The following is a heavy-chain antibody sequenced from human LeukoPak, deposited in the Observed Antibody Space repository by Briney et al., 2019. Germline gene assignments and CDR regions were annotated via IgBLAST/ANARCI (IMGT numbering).Heavy chain of an antibody. D-gene: IGHD3-10*02. V-gene: IGHV3-48*03. CDR1: GFTFSDYD. CDR3: AELGITMIGGV. CDR2: ISSSGSTI. J-gene: IGHJ6*04. Sequence: GGSLRLSCAASGFTFSDYDMNWVRQAPGKGLEWVSYISSSGSTIYYADSVKGRFTISRDNAKNSLYLQMNSLRAEDTAVYYCAELGITMIGGVWGKGTTVTISS.